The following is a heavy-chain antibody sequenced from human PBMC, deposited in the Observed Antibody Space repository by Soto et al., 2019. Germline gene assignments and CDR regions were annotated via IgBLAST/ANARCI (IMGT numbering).Heavy chain of an antibody. V-gene: IGHV3-30*04. J-gene: IGHJ4*02. CDR3: ARGCAPSDYDILTGYYNY. Sequence: GGSLRLSCAASGFTFSSYAMHWVRQAPGKGLEWVAVISYDGSNKYYADSVKGRFTISRDNSKNTLYLQMNSLRAEDTAVYYCARGCAPSDYDILTGYYNYWGQGTLVTVSS. CDR2: ISYDGSNK. D-gene: IGHD3-9*01. CDR1: GFTFSSYA.